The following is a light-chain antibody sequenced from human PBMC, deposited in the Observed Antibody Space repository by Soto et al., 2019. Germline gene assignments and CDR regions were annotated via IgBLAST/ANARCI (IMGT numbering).Light chain of an antibody. Sequence: QAVLTQPAPVAWSPGGAITISCTGTSSDVGTYNLVTWYQQHPGRVPNLILYEGNKRPSGVSSRFSASKSGNTASLTISGLQAEDEADYFCCSYAPSRTLLFGGGTKVTVL. CDR3: CSYAPSRTLL. CDR1: SSDVGTYNL. J-gene: IGLJ2*01. V-gene: IGLV2-23*01. CDR2: EGN.